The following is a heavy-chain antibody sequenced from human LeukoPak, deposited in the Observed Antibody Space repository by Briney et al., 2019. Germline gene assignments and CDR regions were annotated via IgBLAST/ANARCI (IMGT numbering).Heavy chain of an antibody. Sequence: GGSLRLSCAASGLTFSSHWMSWVRQAPGQGLEWVANISPDGDRENYVDSVKGRFSISRDNAKNSLFLQMHSLSAEDMAVYYCASKFPYCSGGSCALGGQGTLVTVSS. CDR2: ISPDGDRE. D-gene: IGHD2-15*01. CDR3: ASKFPYCSGGSCAL. CDR1: GLTFSSHW. J-gene: IGHJ4*02. V-gene: IGHV3-7*01.